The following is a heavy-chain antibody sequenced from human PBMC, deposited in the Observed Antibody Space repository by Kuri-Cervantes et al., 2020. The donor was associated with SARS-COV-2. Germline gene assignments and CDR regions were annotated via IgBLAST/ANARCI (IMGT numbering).Heavy chain of an antibody. V-gene: IGHV3-11*04. J-gene: IGHJ4*02. CDR3: AGAGTGWKYLIDY. CDR1: GFTFSSYA. D-gene: IGHD3-10*01. CDR2: ISDGGRAK. Sequence: GESLKISCAASGFTFSSYAMSWIRQAPGRGLEWVSYISDGGRAKHYADSVKGRFTVSRDNAKNSLYLQMNSLRTEDTAVYFCAGAGTGWKYLIDYWGQGTLVTVSS.